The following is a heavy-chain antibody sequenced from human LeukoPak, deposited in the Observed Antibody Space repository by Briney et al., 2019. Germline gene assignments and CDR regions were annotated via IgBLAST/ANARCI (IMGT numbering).Heavy chain of an antibody. CDR3: ARGARYYFDTSGYFDY. J-gene: IGHJ4*02. Sequence: SETLSLTCTVSGDSINSADYSWSWIRKSEGKGLEWIGYISHTGGTHDNPSFSSRVSMSVDRSRNQFSLRLSSVTAADTAVYYCARGARYYFDTSGYFDYWGQGILVTVSS. D-gene: IGHD3-22*01. CDR2: ISHTGGT. CDR1: GDSINSADYS. V-gene: IGHV4-30-2*06.